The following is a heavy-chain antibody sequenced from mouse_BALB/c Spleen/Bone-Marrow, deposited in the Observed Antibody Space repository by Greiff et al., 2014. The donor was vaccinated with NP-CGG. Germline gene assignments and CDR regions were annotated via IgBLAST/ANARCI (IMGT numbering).Heavy chain of an antibody. Sequence: EVQLQQSGIELLKRGASVKMSCKASGYTFTSYVMHWVKQQPGQGLEWFGYINPYNDSTKYNEKFEGKATLTSDKSSSTAYMELSSLTSEDSAFYFCAREGVDDFAYWGQGTTLTVSS. V-gene: IGHV1-14*01. J-gene: IGHJ2*01. CDR1: GYTFTSYV. CDR2: INPYNDST. CDR3: AREGVDDFAY.